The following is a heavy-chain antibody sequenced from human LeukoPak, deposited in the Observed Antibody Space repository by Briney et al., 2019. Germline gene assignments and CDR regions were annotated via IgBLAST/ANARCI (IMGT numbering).Heavy chain of an antibody. Sequence: GGSLRLSCAASGFIFSDFYMSWLRQTPGKGLEWVSHISNSGTIIDYADSVKGRFTISRDNAKDTLYLEMSSLGVDDTAVYYCSKGHTYGMIWRQGTPVTVSS. V-gene: IGHV3-11*01. CDR1: GFIFSDFY. CDR3: SKGHTYGMI. CDR2: ISNSGTII. J-gene: IGHJ4*02. D-gene: IGHD5-18*01.